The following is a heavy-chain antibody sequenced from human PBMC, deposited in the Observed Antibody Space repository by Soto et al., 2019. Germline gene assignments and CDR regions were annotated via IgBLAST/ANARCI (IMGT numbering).Heavy chain of an antibody. Sequence: QVQLVQSGAEVKKPGASVKVSCKASGYTFTNYGISWVRQAPGQGLEWMGWIGAYNGNTNFAQKFQGRVTLTTDTSTTTAYMELRSLTSADTAVYFCARDRQNWTDWDFWGQGTLVTVSS. V-gene: IGHV1-18*01. CDR2: IGAYNGNT. CDR1: GYTFTNYG. D-gene: IGHD1-1*01. CDR3: ARDRQNWTDWDF. J-gene: IGHJ4*02.